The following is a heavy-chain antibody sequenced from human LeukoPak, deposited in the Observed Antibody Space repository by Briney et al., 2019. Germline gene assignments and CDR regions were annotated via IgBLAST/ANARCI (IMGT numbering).Heavy chain of an antibody. CDR2: INSDGSST. CDR3: ASGLSSIAARNAVDI. V-gene: IGHV3-74*01. Sequence: GGSLRLSCAASGFTFSSYWMHWVRQAPGKGLVWVSRINSDGSSTSYADSVKGRFTISRDNAKNTMYLQMNSLRAEDTAVYYCASGLSSIAARNAVDIWGQGTMVTVSS. D-gene: IGHD6-6*01. J-gene: IGHJ3*02. CDR1: GFTFSSYW.